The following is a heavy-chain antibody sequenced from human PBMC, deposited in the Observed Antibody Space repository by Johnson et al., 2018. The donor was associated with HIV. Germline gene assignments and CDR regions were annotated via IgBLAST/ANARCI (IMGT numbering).Heavy chain of an antibody. CDR3: AKGSTLRNPRLGDAFDI. Sequence: QVQLVESGGGLVQPGGSLRLSCAASGFTFSSYAMHWVRQAPGKGLEYVSAISSNGGDTLGYADSVKGRFTIPRDNAKNSLYLQLNSLRAEDTALYYCAKGSTLRNPRLGDAFDIWGQGTLVTVSS. J-gene: IGHJ3*02. D-gene: IGHD1-14*01. CDR1: GFTFSSYA. CDR2: ISSNGGDTL. V-gene: IGHV3-64*04.